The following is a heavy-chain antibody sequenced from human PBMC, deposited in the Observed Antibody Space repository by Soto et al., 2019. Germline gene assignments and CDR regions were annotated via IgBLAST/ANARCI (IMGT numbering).Heavy chain of an antibody. CDR2: MYNSGST. CDR3: ARWFDP. J-gene: IGHJ5*02. CDR1: GGSISSGGYY. V-gene: IGHV4-31*03. Sequence: QVQLQESGPGLVKPSQTLSLICTVSGGSISSGGYYRNWIRQYPGKGLEWIGYMYNSGSTYYNPSLKSRVTILIDMSKNQFSLKLSSVTAADTAVYYCARWFDPWGQGTLVTVSS.